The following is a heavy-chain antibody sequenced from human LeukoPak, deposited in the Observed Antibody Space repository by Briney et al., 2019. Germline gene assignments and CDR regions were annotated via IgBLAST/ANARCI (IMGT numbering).Heavy chain of an antibody. J-gene: IGHJ4*02. D-gene: IGHD3-3*01. CDR2: IKQDGTET. CDR1: GFTFSSYW. V-gene: IGHV3-7*01. CDR3: ARGVHHFWSGYYYFDY. Sequence: GGSLRLSCAASGFTFSSYWMNWVRQAPGKGLEWVAIIKQDGTETFYVDSVKGRFTISRDNAKNSLYLQMNSLRAEDTAVYYCARGVHHFWSGYYYFDYWGQGTLVTVSS.